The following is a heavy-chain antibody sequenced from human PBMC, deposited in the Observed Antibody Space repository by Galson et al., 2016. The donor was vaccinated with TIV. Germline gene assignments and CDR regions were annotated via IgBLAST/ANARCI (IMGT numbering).Heavy chain of an antibody. CDR3: ARGRLVGAAIDRDY. Sequence: LTCTVSGGSISGHYWSWIRQPPGKGLEWIGYIYDNGNTDYIPSLKRRVSMSVDTSKNQFSLKLTSVTAADTAMYFCARGRLVGAAIDRDYWGQGILVTVSS. CDR2: IYDNGNT. CDR1: GGSISGHY. J-gene: IGHJ4*02. V-gene: IGHV4-59*11. D-gene: IGHD1-26*01.